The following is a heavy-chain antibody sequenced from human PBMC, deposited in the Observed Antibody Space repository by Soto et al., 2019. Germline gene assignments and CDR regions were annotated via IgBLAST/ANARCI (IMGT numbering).Heavy chain of an antibody. Sequence: QLQLQESGPGLVKPSETLSLTCTVSGGSISSSSYYWGWIRQPPGKGLEWLGSIYYSGSTYYNPSLKSRVTISGDTSKNQFSLKLSSVTAADTAVYYCASGMKDILTGYYNKGAFDIWGQGTMVTVSS. J-gene: IGHJ3*02. V-gene: IGHV4-39*01. CDR2: IYYSGST. D-gene: IGHD3-9*01. CDR1: GGSISSSSYY. CDR3: ASGMKDILTGYYNKGAFDI.